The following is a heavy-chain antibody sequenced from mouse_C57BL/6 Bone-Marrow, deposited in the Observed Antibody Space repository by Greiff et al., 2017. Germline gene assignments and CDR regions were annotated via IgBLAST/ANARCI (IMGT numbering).Heavy chain of an antibody. CDR3: ARANWYFAY. D-gene: IGHD4-1*01. CDR1: GFTFSSYA. V-gene: IGHV5-4*01. J-gene: IGHJ3*01. CDR2: ISDGGSST. Sequence: EVQGLESGGGLVKPGGSLKLSCAASGFTFSSYAMPWVRQTPEKRLEWVATISDGGSSTYYPDNVKGRFTISKDNAKNNLYLQMSHLKYEDAAMYYCARANWYFAYWGKGTLVTVSA.